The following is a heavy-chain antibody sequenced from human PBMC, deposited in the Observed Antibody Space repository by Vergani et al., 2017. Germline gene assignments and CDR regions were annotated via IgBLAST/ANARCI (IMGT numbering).Heavy chain of an antibody. J-gene: IGHJ6*02. D-gene: IGHD3-10*01. CDR3: ARDLGIQVSFTMVRVVIITSPGPIEQGYGMAV. CDR2: ISYDGSNK. V-gene: IGHV3-30-3*01. CDR1: GFIFSSYA. Sequence: QVQLVESGGGVVQPGRSLRLSCAASGFIFSSYAMHWVRQAPGTGLEWVAVISYDGSNKYYADSVKGRFTIAIDKSKNTLYLKMNSLRAEDTAVYYCARDLGIQVSFTMVRVVIITSPGPIEQGYGMAVWGQGSTVTVS.